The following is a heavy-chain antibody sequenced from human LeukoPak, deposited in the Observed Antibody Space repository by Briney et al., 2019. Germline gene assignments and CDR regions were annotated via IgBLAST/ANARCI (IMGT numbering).Heavy chain of an antibody. V-gene: IGHV4-38-2*02. J-gene: IGHJ4*02. CDR2: IYYSGST. CDR3: ARDPAPGRYYFDY. D-gene: IGHD3-10*01. CDR1: GYSIRSDYY. Sequence: SETLSLTCAVSGYSIRSDYYWGWIRQPPGKGLEWIGYIYYSGSTYYNPSLKSRVTISVDTSKNQFSLKLSSVTAADTAVYYCARDPAPGRYYFDYWGQGTLVTVSS.